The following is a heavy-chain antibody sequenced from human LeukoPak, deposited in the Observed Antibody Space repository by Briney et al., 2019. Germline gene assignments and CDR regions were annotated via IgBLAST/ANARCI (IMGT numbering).Heavy chain of an antibody. D-gene: IGHD6-13*01. V-gene: IGHV4-31*03. CDR3: AREWYSSSWYEADAFDI. Sequence: SQTLSLTCTVSGGSISSGGYYWSWIRQHPGKGLEWIGYIYYSGSTYYNPSLKSRVTISVDTSKNQFSLKLSSVTAADTAVYYCAREWYSSSWYEADAFDIWGQGTMVTVSS. CDR2: IYYSGST. CDR1: GGSISSGGYY. J-gene: IGHJ3*02.